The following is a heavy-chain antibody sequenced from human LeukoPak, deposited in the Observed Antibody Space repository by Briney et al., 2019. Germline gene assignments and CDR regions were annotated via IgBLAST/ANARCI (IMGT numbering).Heavy chain of an antibody. CDR3: ARGGRDGYDFDY. V-gene: IGHV3-48*03. CDR1: GFTFSSYE. Sequence: GGSLRLSCAASGFTFSSYEMSWVRQAPGKGLEWVSYISSSGGTIYYADSVKGRFTISRDNAKNSLYLQMNSLRAEDTAVYYCARGGRDGYDFDYWGQGTLVTVSS. D-gene: IGHD5-12*01. CDR2: ISSSGGTI. J-gene: IGHJ4*02.